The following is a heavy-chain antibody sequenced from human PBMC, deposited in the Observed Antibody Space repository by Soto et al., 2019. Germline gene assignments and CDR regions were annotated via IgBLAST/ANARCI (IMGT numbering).Heavy chain of an antibody. J-gene: IGHJ4*02. D-gene: IGHD4-17*01. CDR2: IYYSGST. CDR3: ARSMTTVVTLDY. Sequence: SETLSLTCFVSGGSISGYYGSCVRQPPGKGLEWIGYIYYSGSTYYNPSLKSRVTISVDTSKNQFSLKLSSVTAADTAVYYCARSMTTVVTLDYWGQGTPVTVSS. V-gene: IGHV4-59*08. CDR1: GGSISGYY.